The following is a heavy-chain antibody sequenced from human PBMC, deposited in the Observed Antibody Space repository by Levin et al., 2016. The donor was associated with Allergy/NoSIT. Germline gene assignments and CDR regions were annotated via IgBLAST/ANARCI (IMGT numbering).Heavy chain of an antibody. CDR2: ISSSSSTI. Sequence: WIRQPPGKGLEWVSYISSSSSTIYYADSVKGRFTISRDNAKNSLYLQMNSLRDEDTAVYYCAGRSSAKFDYWGQGILVTVSS. D-gene: IGHD3-22*01. CDR3: AGRSSAKFDY. V-gene: IGHV3-48*02. J-gene: IGHJ4*02.